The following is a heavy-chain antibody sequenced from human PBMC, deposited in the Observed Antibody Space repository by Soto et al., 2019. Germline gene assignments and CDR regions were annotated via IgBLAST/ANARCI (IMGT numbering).Heavy chain of an antibody. CDR3: ARASITMVRGVMYYYYGMDV. Sequence: PSETLSLTCTVSGGSISSGDYYWSWIRQPPGKGLGWIGYIYYSGSTYYNPSLKSRVTISVDTSKNQFSLKLSSVTAADTAVYYCARASITMVRGVMYYYYGMDVWGQGTTVTVSS. CDR1: GGSISSGDYY. CDR2: IYYSGST. J-gene: IGHJ6*02. V-gene: IGHV4-30-4*01. D-gene: IGHD3-10*01.